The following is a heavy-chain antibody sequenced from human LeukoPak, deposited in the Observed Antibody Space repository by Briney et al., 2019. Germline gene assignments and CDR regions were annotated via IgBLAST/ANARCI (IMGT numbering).Heavy chain of an antibody. CDR3: AREVMVVAATTFWYFDL. CDR2: ISSSGSYI. J-gene: IGHJ2*01. CDR1: GFILSSDA. D-gene: IGHD2-15*01. V-gene: IGHV3-21*01. Sequence: PGGSLRLSCAASGFILSSDAMHWVRQAPGKGLEWVSSISSSGSYIYFADSVKGRFTISRDNAKSSLYLQMNSLRAEDTAVYYCAREVMVVAATTFWYFDLWGRGTLVTVSS.